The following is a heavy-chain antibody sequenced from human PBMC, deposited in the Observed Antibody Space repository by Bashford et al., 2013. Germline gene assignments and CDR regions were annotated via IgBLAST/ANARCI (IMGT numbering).Heavy chain of an antibody. D-gene: IGHD3-16*01. Sequence: VRQAPGKGLEWVARSRNKANRYTTEYAASVKGRFTISRDDSKNSLYLQMNSLETEDTAVYYCARRGNGNSFDYWGQGTLVTVSS. CDR3: ARRGNGNSFDY. J-gene: IGHJ4*02. CDR2: SRNKANRYTT. V-gene: IGHV3-72*01.